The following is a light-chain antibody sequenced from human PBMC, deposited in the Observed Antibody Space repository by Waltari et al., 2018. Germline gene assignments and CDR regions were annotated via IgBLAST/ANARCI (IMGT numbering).Light chain of an antibody. J-gene: IGLJ3*02. V-gene: IGLV5-45*01. CDR3: MIWHSSALL. CDR1: SGINAGTYR. CDR2: YKSDSDK. Sequence: QAVLTQPASLSASPGASASLACTLRSGINAGTYRLSWYQQKPGSPPQYLLRYKSDSDKQQGSGVPSRFSGSKDASANAGILLISGLQSEDEADYYCMIWHSSALLFGGGTKLTVL.